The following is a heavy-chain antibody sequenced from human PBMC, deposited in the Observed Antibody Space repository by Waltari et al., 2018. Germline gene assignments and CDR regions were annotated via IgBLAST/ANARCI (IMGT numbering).Heavy chain of an antibody. J-gene: IGHJ4*02. Sequence: QVQLQESGPGLVKPSQTLSLTCTVSGGTISSGDYYWSWIRHPPGKGLEWIWYTYYSGSTYYNPSLKSRVTIAVDTSKNQFSLKLSSVTAADTAVYYCAREQWELKLFDYWGQGTLVTVSS. D-gene: IGHD1-26*01. CDR3: AREQWELKLFDY. CDR1: GGTISSGDYY. V-gene: IGHV4-30-4*08. CDR2: TYYSGST.